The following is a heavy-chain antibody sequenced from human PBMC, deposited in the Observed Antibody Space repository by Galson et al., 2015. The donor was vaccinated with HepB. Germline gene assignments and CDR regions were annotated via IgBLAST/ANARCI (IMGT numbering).Heavy chain of an antibody. J-gene: IGHJ4*02. CDR2: INPNSGGT. V-gene: IGHV1-2*06. Sequence: SVKVSCKASGYTFTGYYMHWVRQAPGQGLEWMGRINPNSGGTNYAQKFQGRVTMTRDTSISTAYMELSRLRSDDTAVYYCARDDYYDSGCGYWGQGTLVTVFS. D-gene: IGHD3-22*01. CDR3: ARDDYYDSGCGY. CDR1: GYTFTGYY.